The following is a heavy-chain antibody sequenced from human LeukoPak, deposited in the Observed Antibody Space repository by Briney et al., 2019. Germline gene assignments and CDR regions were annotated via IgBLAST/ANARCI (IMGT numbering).Heavy chain of an antibody. CDR2: INHSGST. V-gene: IGHV4-34*01. J-gene: IGHJ4*02. D-gene: IGHD2-15*01. CDR1: GGSFSGYY. CDR3: ARGLSAIVY. Sequence: SETLSLTCAVYGGSFSGYYWSWIRQPPGKGLEWIGEINHSGSTNYNPSLKSRVTISVDMSKNQFSLKLSSVTAADTAVYYCARGLSAIVYWGQETLVTVSS.